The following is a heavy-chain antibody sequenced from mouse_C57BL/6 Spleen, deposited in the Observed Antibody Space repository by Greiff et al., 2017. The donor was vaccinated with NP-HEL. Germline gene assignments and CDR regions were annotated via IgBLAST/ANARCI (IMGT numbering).Heavy chain of an antibody. CDR3: ASIYDGYYPWFAY. Sequence: QVQLQQSGPGLVQPSQSLSITCTVSGFSLTSYGVHWVRQSPGKGLEWLGVIWSGGSTDNNAAFISRLSISKDNSKSQVFFKMNSLQADDTAIYYCASIYDGYYPWFAYWGQGTLVTVSA. V-gene: IGHV2-2*01. J-gene: IGHJ3*01. CDR1: GFSLTSYG. CDR2: IWSGGST. D-gene: IGHD2-3*01.